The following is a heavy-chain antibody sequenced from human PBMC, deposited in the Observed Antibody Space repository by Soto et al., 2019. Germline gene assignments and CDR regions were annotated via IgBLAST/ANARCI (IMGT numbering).Heavy chain of an antibody. V-gene: IGHV3-15*07. CDR3: TTDKAVTTFLYYYYMDV. Sequence: GGSLRLSCAASGFTFSNAWINWVRQAPGKGLEWVGRIKSKTDGGTTDYAAPVKGRFTISRDDSKNTLYLQMNSLKTEDTAVYYCTTDKAVTTFLYYYYMDVWGKGTTVTVSS. J-gene: IGHJ6*03. CDR1: GFTFSNAW. D-gene: IGHD4-17*01. CDR2: IKSKTDGGTT.